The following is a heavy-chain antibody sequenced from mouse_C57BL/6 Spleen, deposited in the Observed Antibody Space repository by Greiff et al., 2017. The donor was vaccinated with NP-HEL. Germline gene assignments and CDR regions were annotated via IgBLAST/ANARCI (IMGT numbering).Heavy chain of an antibody. CDR3: ARVTTKHWYFDV. CDR1: GFTFSDYY. Sequence: EVQLQESGGGLVQPGGSLKLSCAASGFTFSDYYMYWVRQTPEKKLEWVAYISNGGGSTYYPDTVKGRFTISRDNAKNTLYLQMSRLKSEDTAMYYCARVTTKHWYFDVWGTGTTVTVSS. D-gene: IGHD2-3*01. J-gene: IGHJ1*03. CDR2: ISNGGGST. V-gene: IGHV5-12*01.